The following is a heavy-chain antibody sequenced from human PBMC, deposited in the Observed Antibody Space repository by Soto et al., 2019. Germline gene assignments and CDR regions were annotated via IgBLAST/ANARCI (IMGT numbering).Heavy chain of an antibody. D-gene: IGHD6-13*01. J-gene: IGHJ5*02. CDR2: IYYSGST. Sequence: TLSLTCTVSGGSISSSSYYWGWIRQPPGKGLEWIGSIYYSGSTYYNPSLKSRVTISVDTSKNQFSLKLSSVTAADTAVYYCARHIAAAGIVDWFDPWGQGTLVTVSS. CDR3: ARHIAAAGIVDWFDP. CDR1: GGSISSSSYY. V-gene: IGHV4-39*01.